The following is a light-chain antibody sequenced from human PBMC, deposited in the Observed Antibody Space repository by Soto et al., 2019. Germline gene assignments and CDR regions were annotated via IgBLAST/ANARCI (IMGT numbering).Light chain of an antibody. CDR2: DAS. Sequence: DIQMTQSPSSLSASVGDRVTITCQAGQDISNYLNWYQQKPGKAPKVLIYDASELETGVPSRFSGTESGTEFTLTISGLQPDDVATYYCQQYDSLPITFGQGTRLVI. CDR3: QQYDSLPIT. V-gene: IGKV1-33*01. CDR1: QDISNY. J-gene: IGKJ5*01.